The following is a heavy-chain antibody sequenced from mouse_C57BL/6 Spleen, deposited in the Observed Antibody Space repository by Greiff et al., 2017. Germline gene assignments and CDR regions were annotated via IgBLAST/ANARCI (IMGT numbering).Heavy chain of an antibody. Sequence: QVQLQQPGAELVRPGSSVKLSCKASGYTFTSYWMHWVKQRPIQGLEWIGDIDPADSGTTYNQKFKGKATLTVDKSSSTAYMQLSSLTSEDSAVYFCARGIAWFDYWGQGTTLTVSS. J-gene: IGHJ2*01. CDR2: IDPADSGT. CDR3: ARGIAWFDY. D-gene: IGHD1-1*02. CDR1: GYTFTSYW. V-gene: IGHV1-52*01.